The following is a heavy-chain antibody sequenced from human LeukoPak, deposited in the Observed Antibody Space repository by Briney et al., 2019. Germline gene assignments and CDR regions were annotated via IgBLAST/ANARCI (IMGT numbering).Heavy chain of an antibody. CDR2: ISSNRGST. D-gene: IGHD3-22*01. CDR3: ARVNGYGQDY. Sequence: GGSLRLSCAASGFTFSSYAMHWVRQAPGKGLEYVSAISSNRGSTYYANSVKGRYTISRDNSKNTLYLQMGSLRAEDMAVYYCARVNGYGQDYWGQGTLVTVSS. CDR1: GFTFSSYA. V-gene: IGHV3-64*01. J-gene: IGHJ4*02.